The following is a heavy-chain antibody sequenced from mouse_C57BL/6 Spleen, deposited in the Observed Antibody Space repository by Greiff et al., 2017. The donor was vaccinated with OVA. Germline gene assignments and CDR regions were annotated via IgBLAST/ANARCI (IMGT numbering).Heavy chain of an antibody. CDR1: GYTFTSYW. CDR2: IYPGSGST. CDR3: VLYYYGSSPWFAY. D-gene: IGHD1-1*01. J-gene: IGHJ3*01. Sequence: QVQLQQPGAELVKPGASVKMSCKASGYTFTSYWITWVKQRPGQGLEWIGDIYPGSGSTNYNEKFKSKATLTVDTSSSTAYMQLSSLTSEDSAVYYCVLYYYGSSPWFAYWGQGTLVTVSA. V-gene: IGHV1-55*01.